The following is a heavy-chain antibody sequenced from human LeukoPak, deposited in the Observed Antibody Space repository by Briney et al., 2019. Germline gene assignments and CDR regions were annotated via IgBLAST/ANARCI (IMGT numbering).Heavy chain of an antibody. CDR1: SGSINNYY. J-gene: IGHJ4*02. Sequence: SETLSLTCTVSSGSINNYYWSWIRQTPGKRLEWIGYIHSSGTTNYNPSLKSRVTISLDTSKNQFSLKVYSATVADTAVYYCARQDPLRFFDKGGQGTLVTVSS. V-gene: IGHV4-59*08. CDR2: IHSSGTT. CDR3: ARQDPLRFFDK.